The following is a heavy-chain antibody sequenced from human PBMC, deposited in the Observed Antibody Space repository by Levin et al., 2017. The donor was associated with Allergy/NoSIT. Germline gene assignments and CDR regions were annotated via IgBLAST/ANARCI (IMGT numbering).Heavy chain of an antibody. V-gene: IGHV1-69*01. D-gene: IGHD3-22*01. CDR2: IIPIFGTA. CDR1: GGTFSSYA. Sequence: KISCQASGGTFSSYAISWVRQAPGQGLEWMGGIIPIFGTANYAQKFQGRVTITADESTSTAYMELSSLRSEDTAVYYCARPLQTYYYDSSGYYPPGEYFQHWGQGTLVTVSS. J-gene: IGHJ1*01. CDR3: ARPLQTYYYDSSGYYPPGEYFQH.